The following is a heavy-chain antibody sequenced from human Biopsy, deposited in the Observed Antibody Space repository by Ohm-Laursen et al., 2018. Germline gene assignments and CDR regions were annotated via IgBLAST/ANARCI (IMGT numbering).Heavy chain of an antibody. J-gene: IGHJ2*01. CDR3: ARRPYGGTRYWYFDL. D-gene: IGHD4-23*01. CDR2: IYYSGTT. CDR1: GGSVSSGGFH. V-gene: IGHV4-31*01. Sequence: SQTLSLTCTVSGGSVSSGGFHWSWIRQHPGKGLEWIGYIYYSGTTYYNPSLKSLVTISVDTSKNQFSLKLNSVTAADTAVYYCARRPYGGTRYWYFDLWGRGTLVTVSS.